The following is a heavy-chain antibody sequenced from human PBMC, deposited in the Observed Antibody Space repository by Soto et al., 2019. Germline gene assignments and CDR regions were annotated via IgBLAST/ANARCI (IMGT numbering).Heavy chain of an antibody. Sequence: PSETLSLTCTVSGGSMISYYWSWIRQPPGKGLEWIGYIYYSGSTYYNPSLKSRVTISVDTSKNQFSLKLRSVTAADTAVYYCASMGYHYGSGSYPLDYWGQGTLVTVSS. CDR2: IYYSGST. CDR3: ASMGYHYGSGSYPLDY. V-gene: IGHV4-59*08. D-gene: IGHD3-10*01. CDR1: GGSMISYY. J-gene: IGHJ4*02.